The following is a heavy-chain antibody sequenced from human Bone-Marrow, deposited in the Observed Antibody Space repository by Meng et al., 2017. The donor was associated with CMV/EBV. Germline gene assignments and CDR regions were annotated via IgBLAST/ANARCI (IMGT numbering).Heavy chain of an antibody. CDR1: GYVLNDYY. Sequence: KVSGYVLNDYYIHWVRQAPGKGLEGMGIVNTEDGKTIFAEGFQGRVTMTADPSIDTAYMKLSGLTSDDTAMFYCAIGQWIKTNWFDPWGQGTLVTVSS. CDR2: VNTEDGKT. J-gene: IGHJ5*02. CDR3: AIGQWIKTNWFDP. D-gene: IGHD5-12*01. V-gene: IGHV1-69-2*01.